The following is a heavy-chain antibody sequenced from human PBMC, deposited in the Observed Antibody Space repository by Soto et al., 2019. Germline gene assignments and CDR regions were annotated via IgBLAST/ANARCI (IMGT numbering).Heavy chain of an antibody. J-gene: IGHJ4*02. CDR2: IHSSSSTI. D-gene: IGHD5-18*01. CDR1: GLTFTSYS. Sequence: WGSLRLSCAASGLTFTSYSMNWVRQAPGKGLEWVSFIHSSSSTIYYADSVKGRFTISRDNAKNSLYLQMNSLRDEDTAVYYCARDRGYTYGFDFWGQGALVTVSS. CDR3: ARDRGYTYGFDF. V-gene: IGHV3-48*02.